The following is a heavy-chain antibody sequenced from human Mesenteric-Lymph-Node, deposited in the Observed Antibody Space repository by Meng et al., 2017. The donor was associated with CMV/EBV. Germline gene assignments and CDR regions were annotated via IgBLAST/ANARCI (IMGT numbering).Heavy chain of an antibody. D-gene: IGHD6-6*01. V-gene: IGHV3-30*04. Sequence: GESLKISCAASGFTFSSYAMHWVRQAPGKGLEWVAVISYDGSNKYYADSVKGRFTISRDNSKNTLYLQMNSLRAEDTAVYYCARDLYSSSSGVNYYYYGMDVWGQGTTVTVSS. CDR3: ARDLYSSSSGVNYYYYGMDV. CDR1: GFTFSSYA. CDR2: ISYDGSNK. J-gene: IGHJ6*02.